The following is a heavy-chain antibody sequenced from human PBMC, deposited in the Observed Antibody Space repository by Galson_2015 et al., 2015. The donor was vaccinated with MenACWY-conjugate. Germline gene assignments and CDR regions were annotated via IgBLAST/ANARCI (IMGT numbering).Heavy chain of an antibody. J-gene: IGHJ4*02. Sequence: SLRLSCAASGFPFSDYSMNWVRQAPGKCLEWVSFISSSRSYIYYADSVKGRFTVSRDNAKNSLYLQMNSLRAEDTAVYYCARDPGTIIKYHFDYWGQGSLVTVSS. CDR1: GFPFSDYS. D-gene: IGHD2-2*01. CDR3: ARDPGTIIKYHFDY. V-gene: IGHV3-21*01. CDR2: ISSSRSYI.